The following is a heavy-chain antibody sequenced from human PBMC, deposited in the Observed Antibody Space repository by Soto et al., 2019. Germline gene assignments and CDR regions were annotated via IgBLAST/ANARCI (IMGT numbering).Heavy chain of an antibody. V-gene: IGHV3-53*04. CDR1: GIPVSSNY. J-gene: IGHJ6*02. CDR2: LHSGGDT. CDR3: ARNGPYYYASRMDV. Sequence: EVQLVESGGGLVQPGGSLRLSCVASGIPVSSNYMTWVRQAPGKGLEWVSVLHSGGDTYYANSVKGRFTISRHDSTNTLFLQMNSLAAEDTAGDYCARNGPYYYASRMDVWGQGTTVTVSS. D-gene: IGHD3-10*01.